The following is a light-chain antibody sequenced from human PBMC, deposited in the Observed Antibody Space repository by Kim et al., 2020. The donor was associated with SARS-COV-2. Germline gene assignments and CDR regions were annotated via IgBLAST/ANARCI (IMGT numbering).Light chain of an antibody. CDR1: LSVSSN. Sequence: VSPGERATLSGRASLSVSSNLAWYQQKPGQAPRLLIYGASTRATDIPARVSGSGSGTEFTLTIRSLQSEDFAVYYCQQYNNWAWTFGQGTKVDIK. CDR2: GAS. CDR3: QQYNNWAWT. J-gene: IGKJ1*01. V-gene: IGKV3-15*01.